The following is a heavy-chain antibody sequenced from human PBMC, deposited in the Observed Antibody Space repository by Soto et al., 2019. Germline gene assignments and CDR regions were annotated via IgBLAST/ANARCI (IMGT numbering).Heavy chain of an antibody. J-gene: IGHJ6*02. CDR3: AKDRGTNYYFYGMDV. D-gene: IGHD3-22*01. CDR2: LSGSGLST. CDR1: GFQFSNFA. V-gene: IGHV3-23*01. Sequence: VSLRLSCAASGFQFSNFAISWVRQAPGKGLEWVSALSGSGLSTHYADSVKGRFTISRDNSKNTLYLQMNSLRAEDTALYYCAKDRGTNYYFYGMDVWGQGTTVTVSS.